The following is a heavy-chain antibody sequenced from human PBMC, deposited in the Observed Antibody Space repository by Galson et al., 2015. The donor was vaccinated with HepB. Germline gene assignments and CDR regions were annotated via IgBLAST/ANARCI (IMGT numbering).Heavy chain of an antibody. CDR1: GYSFSNYG. Sequence: SCKASGYSFSNYGLGWIRQAPGPGLEWLGWFSGYDGSTNYAQKFQGRVTMTADASTGTAYLELRNLRSDDTAVYYCARDSRLELRLNNYFSYGMDVWGQGSAVTVSS. D-gene: IGHD1-7*01. V-gene: IGHV1-18*01. CDR2: FSGYDGST. J-gene: IGHJ6*02. CDR3: ARDSRLELRLNNYFSYGMDV.